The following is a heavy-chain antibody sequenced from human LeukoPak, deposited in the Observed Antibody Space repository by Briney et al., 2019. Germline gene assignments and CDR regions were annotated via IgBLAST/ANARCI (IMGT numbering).Heavy chain of an antibody. CDR3: ARDRQYYYGSGPLDY. D-gene: IGHD3-10*01. CDR1: GFSFSDYW. J-gene: IGHJ4*02. Sequence: PGGSLRLSCAASGFSFSDYWMSWVRQAPGRGLEWVAVISYDGSNKYYADSVKGRFTISRDNSKNTLYLQMNSLRAEDTAVYYCARDRQYYYGSGPLDYWGQGTLVTVSS. CDR2: ISYDGSNK. V-gene: IGHV3-30-3*01.